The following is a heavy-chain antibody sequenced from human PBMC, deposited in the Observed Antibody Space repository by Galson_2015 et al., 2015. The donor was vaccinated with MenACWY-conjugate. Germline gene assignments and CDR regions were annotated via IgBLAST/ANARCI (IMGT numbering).Heavy chain of an antibody. CDR3: TKLTGYHIDY. D-gene: IGHD3-9*01. CDR1: GFTFTNAW. CDR2: IKRKTDGGTT. Sequence: SLRLSCAVSGFTFTNAWMSWVRQAPGKGLEWVGRIKRKTDGGTTDYGAPVKGRFSISRDDSKNTLYLQMNNLRTEDTGVYYCTKLTGYHIDYWGQGTLVTVSS. V-gene: IGHV3-15*01. J-gene: IGHJ4*02.